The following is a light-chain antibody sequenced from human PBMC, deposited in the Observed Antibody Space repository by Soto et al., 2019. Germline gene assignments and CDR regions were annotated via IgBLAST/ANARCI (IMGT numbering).Light chain of an antibody. CDR2: GAS. Sequence: EIVLTQSPGTLSLSPGERATLSCRASQSVSSSYLAWYQQKPGQAPRLLIYGASSRATGIPDRFSASGSGAEFTLTISRLEPEDFAVYYCQQYGSSPQTFGQGTKVDIK. J-gene: IGKJ1*01. CDR1: QSVSSSY. CDR3: QQYGSSPQT. V-gene: IGKV3-20*01.